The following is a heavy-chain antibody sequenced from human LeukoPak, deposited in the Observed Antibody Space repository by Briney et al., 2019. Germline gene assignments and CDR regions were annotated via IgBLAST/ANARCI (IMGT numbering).Heavy chain of an antibody. CDR3: ARFHYYDSSGYVGY. D-gene: IGHD3-22*01. V-gene: IGHV1-18*01. Sequence: ASVKVSCKASGYTFTSYGISWVRQAPGQGLEWMGWISAYNGNTNYAQKLQGRVTMTTDTSTSTAYMELRSLRSDDTAVYYCARFHYYDSSGYVGYWGQGTLVTVSS. CDR2: ISAYNGNT. CDR1: GYTFTSYG. J-gene: IGHJ4*02.